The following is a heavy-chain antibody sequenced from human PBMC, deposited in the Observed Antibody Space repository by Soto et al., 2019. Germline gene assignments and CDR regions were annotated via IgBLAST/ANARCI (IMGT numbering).Heavy chain of an antibody. CDR1: GGTFSSYA. D-gene: IGHD5-12*01. CDR2: IIPIFGTA. Sequence: QVQLVQSGAEVKKPGSSVKVSCKASGGTFSSYAISWVRQAPGQGLEWMGGIIPIFGTANYAQKFQGRVTITADESTSTAYMELSSLRSDDTAVYYCARGFGGSLLATTNLDYWGQGTLVTVSS. J-gene: IGHJ4*02. V-gene: IGHV1-69*01. CDR3: ARGFGGSLLATTNLDY.